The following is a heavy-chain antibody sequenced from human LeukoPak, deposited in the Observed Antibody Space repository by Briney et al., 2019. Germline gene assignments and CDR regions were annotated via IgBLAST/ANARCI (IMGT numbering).Heavy chain of an antibody. CDR2: IWYDGSNK. J-gene: IGHJ4*02. V-gene: IGHV3-33*06. CDR3: AKVMGDFCSACFDY. CDR1: GFTFSSCG. Sequence: GGSLRLSCAASGFTFSSCGMHWVRQAPGKGLEWVAVIWYDGSNKYYADSVKGRFTISRDNSKNTLYLQMNSLRAEDTAVYYCAKVMGDFCSACFDYWGQGTLVTVSS. D-gene: IGHD2-8*01.